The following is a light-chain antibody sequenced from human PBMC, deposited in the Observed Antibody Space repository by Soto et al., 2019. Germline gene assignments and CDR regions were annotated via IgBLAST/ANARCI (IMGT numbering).Light chain of an antibody. CDR1: QSVSSY. CDR2: DAS. V-gene: IGKV3-11*01. CDR3: QQRSNWPMYT. Sequence: ELVLTQSPATLSLSPGERATLSCRASQSVSSYFAWYQQKPGQAPRLLIYDASNRATGIPARFSGSGSGTDFTLTISSLEPEDFAVYYCQQRSNWPMYTFGQGTKLEIK. J-gene: IGKJ2*01.